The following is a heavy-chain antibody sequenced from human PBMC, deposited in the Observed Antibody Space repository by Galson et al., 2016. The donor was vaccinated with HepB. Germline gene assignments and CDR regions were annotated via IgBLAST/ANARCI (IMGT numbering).Heavy chain of an antibody. V-gene: IGHV3-23*01. D-gene: IGHD5-18*01. CDR2: IGGSGGST. CDR3: VGRGYNYGIQIN. Sequence: SLRLSCAASGFTFSSYAMTWVRQAPGKGLEWVSAIGGSGGSTYYADSVKGRFTISRDNSKNTLYLQMKSLGVEDTAVYFCVGRGYNYGIQINWGQGTLVTVAS. CDR1: GFTFSSYA. J-gene: IGHJ4*02.